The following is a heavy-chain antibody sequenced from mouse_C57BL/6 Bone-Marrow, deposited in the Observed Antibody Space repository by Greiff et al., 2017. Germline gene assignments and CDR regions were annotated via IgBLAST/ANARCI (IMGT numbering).Heavy chain of an antibody. V-gene: IGHV5-4*01. CDR1: GFTFSSYA. CDR2: ISDGGSYT. J-gene: IGHJ3*01. Sequence: EVKLVESGGGLVKPGGSLKLSCAASGFTFSSYAMSWVRQTPEKRLEWVATISDGGSYTYYPDNVKGRFNISRDNAKNNLYLQMSHLKSEDTAMYYCARDEGKAYWGQGTLVTVSA. CDR3: ARDEGKAY.